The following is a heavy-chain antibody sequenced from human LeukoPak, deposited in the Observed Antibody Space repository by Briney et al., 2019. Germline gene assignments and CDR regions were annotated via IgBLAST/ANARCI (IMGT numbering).Heavy chain of an antibody. J-gene: IGHJ4*02. CDR3: ARSDVLYASQGEARYFNH. CDR1: GYTFTGYY. D-gene: IGHD3-16*01. CDR2: INPSSGGT. Sequence: ASVKVSCKASGYTFTGYYMHWVRQAPGQGLEWMGWINPSSGGTNYAQKFQGRVTMTRDTSISTLYMDLNSLRSDDTAVYYCARSDVLYASQGEARYFNHWGQGTLVTVSS. V-gene: IGHV1-2*02.